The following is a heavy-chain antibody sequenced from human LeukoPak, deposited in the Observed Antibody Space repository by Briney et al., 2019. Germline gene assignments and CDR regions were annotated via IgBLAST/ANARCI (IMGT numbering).Heavy chain of an antibody. CDR3: AKSIGGWYDY. D-gene: IGHD6-19*01. CDR2: ISWDGGST. CDR1: GFAFDDYT. V-gene: IGHV3-43*01. Sequence: GGSLRLSCAASGFAFDDYTMHWVRQAPGKGLEWVSLISWDGGSTYYADSVKGRFTISRDNSKNSLYLQMNSLRTEDTALYYCAKSIGGWYDYWGQGTLVTVPS. J-gene: IGHJ4*02.